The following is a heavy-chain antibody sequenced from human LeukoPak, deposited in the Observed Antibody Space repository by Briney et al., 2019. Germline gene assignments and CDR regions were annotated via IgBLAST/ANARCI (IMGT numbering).Heavy chain of an antibody. J-gene: IGHJ4*02. V-gene: IGHV4-39*07. CDR3: ASSNWNDDH. CDR2: IYYSGST. CDR1: GGSISSSSYY. Sequence: SETLSLTCTVSGGSISSSSYYWGWIRQPPGKGLEWIGSIYYSGSTYYNPSLKSRVTISVDTSKNQFSLKLSSVTAADTAVYHCASSNWNDDHWGQGTLVTVSS. D-gene: IGHD1-1*01.